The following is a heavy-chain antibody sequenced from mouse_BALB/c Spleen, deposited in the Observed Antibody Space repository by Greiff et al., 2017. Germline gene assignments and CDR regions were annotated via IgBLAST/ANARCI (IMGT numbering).Heavy chain of an antibody. D-gene: IGHD2-1*01. CDR1: GFTFSSYG. V-gene: IGHV5-6*01. CDR3: ARQGGNYDYAMDY. CDR2: ISSGGSYT. Sequence: EVQLVESGGDLVKPGGSLKLSCAASGFTFSSYGMSWVRQTPDKRLEWVATISSGGSYTYYPDSVKGRFTISRDNAKNTLYLQMSSLKSEDTAMYYCARQGGNYDYAMDYWGQGTSVTVSS. J-gene: IGHJ4*01.